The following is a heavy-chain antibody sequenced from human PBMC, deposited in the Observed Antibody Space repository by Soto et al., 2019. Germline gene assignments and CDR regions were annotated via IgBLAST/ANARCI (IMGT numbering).Heavy chain of an antibody. J-gene: IGHJ4*02. Sequence: EVQLVESGGGLVKPGGSLRLSCAASGFTFSSYSMNWVRQAPGKGLEWVSSISSSSSYIYYADSVKGRFTISRDNAKNPLYLQMNSLEAEDTAVYYCARGGGTTVVTDSGYWGQGTLVTVSS. CDR2: ISSSSSYI. V-gene: IGHV3-21*01. CDR3: ARGGGTTVVTDSGY. D-gene: IGHD4-17*01. CDR1: GFTFSSYS.